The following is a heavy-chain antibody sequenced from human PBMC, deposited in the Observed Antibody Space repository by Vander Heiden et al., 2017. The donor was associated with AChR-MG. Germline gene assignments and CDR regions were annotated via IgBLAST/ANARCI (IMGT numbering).Heavy chain of an antibody. J-gene: IGHJ1*01. Sequence: EVQVVEAGGGLIQPGGSLRLSCAASGFTVSNNYMSWVRQAPGKGLEWVSVIYSGCSTYYADSVKGRFTISRDNSKNTLYLQMNSLRAEDTAVYYCAMVAGSSSQRSEYFQHWGQGTLVTVSS. CDR1: GFTVSNNY. V-gene: IGHV3-53*01. CDR3: AMVAGSSSQRSEYFQH. CDR2: IYSGCST. D-gene: IGHD6-6*01.